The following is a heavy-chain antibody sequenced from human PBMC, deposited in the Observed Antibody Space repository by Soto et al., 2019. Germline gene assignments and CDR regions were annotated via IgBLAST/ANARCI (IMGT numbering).Heavy chain of an antibody. V-gene: IGHV4-39*01. D-gene: IGHD3-22*01. CDR2: IYHSGST. J-gene: IGHJ3*02. CDR3: ARRQDYYDSSGYYNDAFDI. Sequence: SEILSLTCTVSGGSLSSSSYYWGWIRQPPGKGLEWIGSIYHSGSTYYNPSLKSRVTISVDTSKNQFSLTLSSVPAADTAVYYCARRQDYYDSSGYYNDAFDIWGQGTMVTV. CDR1: GGSLSSSSYY.